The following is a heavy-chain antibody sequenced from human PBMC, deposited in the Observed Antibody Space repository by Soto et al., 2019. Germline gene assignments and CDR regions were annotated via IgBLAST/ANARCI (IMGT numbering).Heavy chain of an antibody. Sequence: GGSLRLSCAASGFTFSSYDMHWVRQATGKGLEWVSAIGTAGDTYYPGSVKGRFTISRENAKNSLYLQMNSLRAEDTAVYYCARDRSGYGPGDYYYYYGMDVWGQGTTVTVSS. CDR1: GFTFSSYD. CDR3: ARDRSGYGPGDYYYYYGMDV. J-gene: IGHJ6*02. CDR2: IGTAGDT. V-gene: IGHV3-13*01. D-gene: IGHD5-12*01.